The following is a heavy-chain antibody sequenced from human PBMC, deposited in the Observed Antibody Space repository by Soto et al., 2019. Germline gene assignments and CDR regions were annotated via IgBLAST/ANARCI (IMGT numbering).Heavy chain of an antibody. D-gene: IGHD2-15*01. CDR2: INAGNGNT. J-gene: IGHJ4*02. CDR3: ARGPGGPDGPGDY. Sequence: QVQLVQSGAEVKKPGASVKVSCKASGYTFTSYAMHWVRQAPGQRLEWMGWINAGNGNTKYSQKCQGRVTITRDTSASKAYMELSSLRSEDTAVYYCARGPGGPDGPGDYWGQGTLVTVSS. V-gene: IGHV1-3*01. CDR1: GYTFTSYA.